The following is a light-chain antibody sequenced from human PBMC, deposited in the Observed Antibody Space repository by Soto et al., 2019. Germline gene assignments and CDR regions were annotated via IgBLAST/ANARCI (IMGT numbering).Light chain of an antibody. CDR1: SSDVGGYNY. CDR2: DVS. J-gene: IGLJ1*01. V-gene: IGLV2-14*01. Sequence: QSVLTQPASVSGSPGQSITISCTGTSSDVGGYNYVSWYQQHPGKAPKLMIYDVSNRPSGISNHFSGSKSGITASLTISGLLPEDEADYYCTSYTSSNTYVFGTGTKVTVL. CDR3: TSYTSSNTYV.